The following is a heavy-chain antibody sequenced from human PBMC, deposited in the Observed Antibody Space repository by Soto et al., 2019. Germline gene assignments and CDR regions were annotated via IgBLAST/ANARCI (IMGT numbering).Heavy chain of an antibody. Sequence: PSETRSLTCTVSGGSISSYYWSWIRQPPGKGLEWIGYIYYSGSTNYNPSLKSRVTISVDTSKNQFSLKLTSVTAADTAVYYCARRYGGNFDYWGQGTLVTVS. J-gene: IGHJ4*02. V-gene: IGHV4-59*01. CDR3: ARRYGGNFDY. CDR1: GGSISSYY. D-gene: IGHD1-26*01. CDR2: IYYSGST.